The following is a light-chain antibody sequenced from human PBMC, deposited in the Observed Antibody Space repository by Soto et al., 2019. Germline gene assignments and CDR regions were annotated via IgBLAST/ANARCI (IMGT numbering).Light chain of an antibody. J-gene: IGLJ1*01. Sequence: QSALTQPPSASGTPGQRVTISCSGSSSNVGGNPVNWYQHVPTTAPKLLIYTNTQRPSGVPDRFSGSKSGTSASLAISGLQSEDEADYYCAAWDDSVNGYVFGTGTKVTVL. CDR1: SSNVGGNP. CDR3: AAWDDSVNGYV. CDR2: TNT. V-gene: IGLV1-44*01.